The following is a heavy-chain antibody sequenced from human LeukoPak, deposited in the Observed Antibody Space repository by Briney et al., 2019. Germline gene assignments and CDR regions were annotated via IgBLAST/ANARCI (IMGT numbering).Heavy chain of an antibody. CDR1: GFTFSSYS. CDR2: ISSSSSYI. CDR3: ARIAVAGPGGY. V-gene: IGHV3-21*01. J-gene: IGHJ4*02. D-gene: IGHD6-19*01. Sequence: GGSLRLSCAASGFTFSSYSMNGVRQAPGKGLEWVSSISSSSSYIYYADSVKGRFTISRDNAKNSLYLQMNSLRAEDTAVYYCARIAVAGPGGYWGQGTLVTVSS.